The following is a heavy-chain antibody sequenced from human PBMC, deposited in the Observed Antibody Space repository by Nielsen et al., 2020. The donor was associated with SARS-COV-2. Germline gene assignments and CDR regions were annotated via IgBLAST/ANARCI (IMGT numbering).Heavy chain of an antibody. Sequence: GSLRLSCTVSGGSISSYYWSWIRQPPGKGLEWIGYIYYSGSTNYNPSLKSRVTISVDTSKNQFSLKLSSVTAADTAVYYCARDSTYSSSSVFDYWGQGTLVTVSS. CDR3: ARDSTYSSSSVFDY. J-gene: IGHJ4*02. V-gene: IGHV4-59*01. CDR1: GGSISSYY. D-gene: IGHD6-6*01. CDR2: IYYSGST.